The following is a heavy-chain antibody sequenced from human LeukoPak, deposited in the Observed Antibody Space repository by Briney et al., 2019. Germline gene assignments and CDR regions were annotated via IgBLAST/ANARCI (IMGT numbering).Heavy chain of an antibody. Sequence: ASVKVSCKASGYTFTGYYMHWVRQAPGQGLEWVGWINPNSGGTNYAQKFQGWVTMTRDTSISTAYMELSRLRSDDTAVYYCAIEYYDILTGYPTPDYGMDVWGQGTTVTVSS. J-gene: IGHJ6*02. CDR2: INPNSGGT. V-gene: IGHV1-2*04. CDR3: AIEYYDILTGYPTPDYGMDV. D-gene: IGHD3-9*01. CDR1: GYTFTGYY.